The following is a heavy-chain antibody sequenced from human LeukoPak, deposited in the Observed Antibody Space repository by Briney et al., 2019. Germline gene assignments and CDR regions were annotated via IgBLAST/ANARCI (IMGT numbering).Heavy chain of an antibody. CDR1: GGSFSGYY. V-gene: IGHV4-34*01. CDR2: INHSGST. CDR3: ARGGVRVVTALDY. J-gene: IGHJ4*02. D-gene: IGHD2-21*02. Sequence: KSSETLSLTCAVYGGSFSGYYWSWIRQPPGKGLEWIGEINHSGSTNYNPSLKSRVTISVDTSKNQFSLKLSSVTAADTAVYYCARGGVRVVTALDYWGQGTLVTVSS.